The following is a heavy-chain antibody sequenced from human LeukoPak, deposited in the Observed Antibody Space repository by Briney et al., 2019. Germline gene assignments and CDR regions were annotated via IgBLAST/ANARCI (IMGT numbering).Heavy chain of an antibody. Sequence: PGGSLRLSCVVSGFTLSTASMNWVRQAPGKGLVWVSRINSDGSSTSYADSVKGRFTISRDNAKNTLYLQMNSLRAEDTAVYYCARAPLSGYSSSWLVSYWGQGTLVTVSS. V-gene: IGHV3-74*01. CDR3: ARAPLSGYSSSWLVSY. D-gene: IGHD6-13*01. J-gene: IGHJ4*02. CDR1: GFTLSTAS. CDR2: INSDGSST.